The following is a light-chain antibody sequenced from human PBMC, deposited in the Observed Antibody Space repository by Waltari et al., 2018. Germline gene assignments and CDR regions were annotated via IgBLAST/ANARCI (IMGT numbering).Light chain of an antibody. CDR2: GTS. J-gene: IGKJ1*01. V-gene: IGKV3-20*01. Sequence: ELVLTQSPGTLSFSAGERATLSCRASQTISTSYLAWYQQTPGQAPRLLIYGTSNRATGTPDRFSGSGSGRDFTRAISRRQPEDFAVYYCHHFGNSPPAFGQGTRVEI. CDR1: QTISTSY. CDR3: HHFGNSPPA.